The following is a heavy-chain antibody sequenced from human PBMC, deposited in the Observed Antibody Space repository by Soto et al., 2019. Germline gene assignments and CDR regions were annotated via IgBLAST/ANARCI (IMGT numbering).Heavy chain of an antibody. CDR3: GGQDYGAKGYYFEN. J-gene: IGHJ4*02. Sequence: PSETLSLTCAVYGGSFSDYYWTWIRQPPGKGLEWIGEINHSGSTKNNPSLRSRATISVDTSKSQFSLKLSSVTAADTALYYCGGQDYGAKGYYFENWGQGALVTVSS. V-gene: IGHV4-34*04. CDR1: GGSFSDYY. CDR2: INHSGST. D-gene: IGHD4-17*01.